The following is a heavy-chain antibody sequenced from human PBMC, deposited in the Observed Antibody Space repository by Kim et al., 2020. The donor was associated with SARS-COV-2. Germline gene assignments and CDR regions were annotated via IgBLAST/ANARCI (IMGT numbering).Heavy chain of an antibody. CDR3: ASGRAGVVPGAILGIGRQYDYYGMDV. CDR2: INHSGST. V-gene: IGHV4-34*01. D-gene: IGHD2-2*02. J-gene: IGHJ6*02. CDR1: GGSFSGYH. Sequence: SETLSLTCAVYGGSFSGYHWSWIRQPPGKGLEWIGEINHSGSTNYNPSLKSRVTISIDTSKNQFSLKLTSVTAADTALYYCASGRAGVVPGAILGIGRQYDYYGMDVWGQGTTVTVSS.